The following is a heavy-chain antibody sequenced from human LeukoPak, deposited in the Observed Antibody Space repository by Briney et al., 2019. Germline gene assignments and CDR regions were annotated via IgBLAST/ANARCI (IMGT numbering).Heavy chain of an antibody. CDR3: ARISPPMDV. D-gene: IGHD3-3*02. CDR1: GGSFSGYY. CDR2: IHHSGST. J-gene: IGHJ6*03. V-gene: IGHV4-34*01. Sequence: PSETLSLTCAVYGGSFSGYYWTWIRQSPGKGLEWIGEIHHSGSTNYNPSLKSRVTISVDTSKNQFSLKLSSVTAADTAVYYCARISPPMDVWGKGTTVTVSS.